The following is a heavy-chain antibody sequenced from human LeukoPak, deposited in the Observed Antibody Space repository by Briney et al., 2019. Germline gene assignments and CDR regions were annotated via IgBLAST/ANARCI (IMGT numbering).Heavy chain of an antibody. CDR3: TTEEGFNDFYFGS. Sequence: PGGSLRLSCAASGVTFSNAWMAWVRQAPGKGLEWVGRIRSKSNGGTTDYAAPVKDRFTISRDDSKNTVFLQMNSLKTEDTAVYYCTTEEGFNDFYFGSWGQGTLVTVSS. V-gene: IGHV3-15*01. CDR2: IRSKSNGGTT. J-gene: IGHJ4*02. D-gene: IGHD2-21*02. CDR1: GVTFSNAW.